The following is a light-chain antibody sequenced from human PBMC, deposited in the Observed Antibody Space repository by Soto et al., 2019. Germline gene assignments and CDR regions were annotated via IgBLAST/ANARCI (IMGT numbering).Light chain of an antibody. V-gene: IGLV1-40*01. CDR2: GNS. J-gene: IGLJ2*01. CDR3: QSYDSSLSGPL. CDR1: SSNIGAGYD. Sequence: QAVVTQPPSVSGAPGQRVTTSCTGSSSNIGAGYDVHWYQQLPGTAPKLLIYGNSNRPSGVPDRFSGSKSGTSASLAITGLQAEDEADYYCQSYDSSLSGPLFGGGTKVTVL.